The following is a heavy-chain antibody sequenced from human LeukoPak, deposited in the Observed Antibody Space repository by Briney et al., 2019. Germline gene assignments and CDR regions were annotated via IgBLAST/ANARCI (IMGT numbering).Heavy chain of an antibody. CDR2: INPNSGGT. V-gene: IGHV1-2*02. D-gene: IGHD2-2*01. J-gene: IGHJ5*02. CDR1: GYTFTGYY. CDR3: ARIPIVVVPAAQGDNWFDP. Sequence: ASVKVSCKASGYTFTGYYMHWVRQAPGQGLEWMGWINPNSGGTNYAQKFQGRVTMTRATSISTAYMELSRLRSDDTAVYYCARIPIVVVPAAQGDNWFDPWGQGTLVTVS.